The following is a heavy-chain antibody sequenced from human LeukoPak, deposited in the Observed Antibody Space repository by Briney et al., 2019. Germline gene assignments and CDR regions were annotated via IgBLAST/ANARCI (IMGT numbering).Heavy chain of an antibody. D-gene: IGHD3-22*01. CDR2: IYYSGST. V-gene: IGHV4-39*02. Sequence: SETLSLTCTVSDGSIRSDIYYWDWIRQPPGKGLDWIASIYYSGSTYYNPSLKSRATISVDTSKNHFYLKLSSVTAADTAVYYCARRSITMNAFDIWGQGTMVTVSS. CDR1: DGSIRSDIYY. CDR3: ARRSITMNAFDI. J-gene: IGHJ3*02.